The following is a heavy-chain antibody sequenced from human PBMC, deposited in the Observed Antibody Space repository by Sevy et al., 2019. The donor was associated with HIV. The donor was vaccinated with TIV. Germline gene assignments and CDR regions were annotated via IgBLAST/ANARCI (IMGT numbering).Heavy chain of an antibody. J-gene: IGHJ4*02. V-gene: IGHV1-69*06. CDR3: ASLGIVPENRDGYNRGDY. Sequence: ASVKVSCKASGGTFSSYAISWVRQVPGQGLEWMGGIIPIFGTANYAQKFQGRVTITADKSTSTAYMELSSLRSEDTAVYYCASLGIVPENRDGYNRGDYWGQGTLVTVSS. D-gene: IGHD5-12*01. CDR1: GGTFSSYA. CDR2: IIPIFGTA.